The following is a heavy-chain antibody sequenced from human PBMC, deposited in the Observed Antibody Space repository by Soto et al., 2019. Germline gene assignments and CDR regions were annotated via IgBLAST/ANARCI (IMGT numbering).Heavy chain of an antibody. CDR3: AKYASTSWSLFDY. J-gene: IGHJ4*02. V-gene: IGHV3-30*18. D-gene: IGHD6-13*01. CDR2: ISYDGSNK. Sequence: PGGSLRLSCAASGFTFSSYGMHWVRQAPGKGLEWVAVISYDGSNKYYADSVKGRFTISRDNSKNTLYLQMNSLRAEDTALYYCAKYASTSWSLFDYWGQGTLVTVSS. CDR1: GFTFSSYG.